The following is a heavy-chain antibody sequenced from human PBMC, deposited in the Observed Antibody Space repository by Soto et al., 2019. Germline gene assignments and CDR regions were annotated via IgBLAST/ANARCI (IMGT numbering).Heavy chain of an antibody. J-gene: IGHJ4*02. Sequence: PSETLSLTCTVSGGSISSYYWSWIRQPPGKGLEWIGYIYYSGSTNYNPSLKSRVTISVDTSKNQFSLKLSSVTAADTAVYYCARDNDSSGYYYDFDYWGQGTLVTVSS. CDR3: ARDNDSSGYYYDFDY. CDR2: IYYSGST. V-gene: IGHV4-59*01. CDR1: GGSISSYY. D-gene: IGHD3-22*01.